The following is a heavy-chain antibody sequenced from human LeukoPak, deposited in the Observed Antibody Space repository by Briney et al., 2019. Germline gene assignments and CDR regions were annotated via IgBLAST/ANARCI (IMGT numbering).Heavy chain of an antibody. Sequence: GASVTVSCKASGGTFSSYAISWVRQAPGQGLEWMGGIIPIFGTANYAQKFQGRVTITADESTSTAYMELSSLRSEDTAVYYCARDGGSYSAFDIWGQGTMVTVSS. CDR2: IIPIFGTA. CDR1: GGTFSSYA. D-gene: IGHD1-26*01. V-gene: IGHV1-69*13. CDR3: ARDGGSYSAFDI. J-gene: IGHJ3*02.